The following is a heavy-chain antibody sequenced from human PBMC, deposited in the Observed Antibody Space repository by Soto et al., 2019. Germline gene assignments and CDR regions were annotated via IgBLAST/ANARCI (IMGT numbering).Heavy chain of an antibody. D-gene: IGHD6-19*01. Sequence: SGPTLVNPTQTLTLTCTFSGFSLSTSGMCVSWIRQPPGKALEWLARIDWDDDKYYSTSLKTRLTISKDTSKNQVVLTMTNMDPVDTATYYCARITSIAVAGPHFDYWGQGTLVTVSS. J-gene: IGHJ4*02. V-gene: IGHV2-70*11. CDR3: ARITSIAVAGPHFDY. CDR2: IDWDDDK. CDR1: GFSLSTSGMC.